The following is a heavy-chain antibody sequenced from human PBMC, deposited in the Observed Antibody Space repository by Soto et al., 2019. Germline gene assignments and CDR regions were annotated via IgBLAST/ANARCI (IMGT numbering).Heavy chain of an antibody. D-gene: IGHD3-22*01. J-gene: IGHJ4*02. Sequence: QVQLVESGGGVVQPGRSLRLSCAASGFTFSSYGMHWVRQAPGKGLEWVAVIWYDGSNKYYADSVKGRFTISRDNSKNTLYLPMNSLRADDTAGYYCARDYDSSGYPRYYFDYWGQGTLVTVSS. CDR1: GFTFSSYG. CDR2: IWYDGSNK. V-gene: IGHV3-33*01. CDR3: ARDYDSSGYPRYYFDY.